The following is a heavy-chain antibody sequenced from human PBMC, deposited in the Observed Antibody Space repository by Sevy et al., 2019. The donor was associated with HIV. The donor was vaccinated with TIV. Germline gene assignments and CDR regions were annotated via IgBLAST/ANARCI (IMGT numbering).Heavy chain of an antibody. CDR2: MKEDGSER. D-gene: IGHD5-18*01. J-gene: IGHJ4*02. V-gene: IGHV3-7*01. CDR3: VREGVGGYSYSLDC. Sequence: GGSLRLSCAASGFTFSSYWMSWVRQAPGKGLEWVATMKEDGSERNYLDSVKGRFTISGDNAKNSLYLQMNSLRTEDTAVYYCVREGVGGYSYSLDCWGQGTLVTVSS. CDR1: GFTFSSYW.